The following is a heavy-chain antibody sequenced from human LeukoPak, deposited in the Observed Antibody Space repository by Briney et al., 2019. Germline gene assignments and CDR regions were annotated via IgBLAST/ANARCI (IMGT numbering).Heavy chain of an antibody. CDR2: ISGGGDST. CDR3: ANEVATVTTN. Sequence: GGSLRLSCAASGFTFNTYGMAWVRQAPGKGLEWVSAISGGGDSTRYGDSVTGRFTISRDNSKNTLYVQMNSLRAEDTAVYYCANEVATVTTNWGQGTLVTVSS. V-gene: IGHV3-23*01. CDR1: GFTFNTYG. J-gene: IGHJ4*02. D-gene: IGHD4-4*01.